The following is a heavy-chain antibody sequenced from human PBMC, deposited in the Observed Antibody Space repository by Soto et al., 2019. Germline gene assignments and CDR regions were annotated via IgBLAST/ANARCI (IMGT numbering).Heavy chain of an antibody. CDR3: ARRARPDFYYMDV. D-gene: IGHD6-6*01. CDR1: GFTLRGYA. Sequence: EVQLAESGGGLAQPGGSLRLSCAASGFTLRGYAMDWVRQAPGKALEYVSGISSNGVGTYYANSVQGTFTISRDNSKNTVYLQMGSLRPEDMAVYYCARRARPDFYYMDVWGKGTTGTVSS. V-gene: IGHV3-64*01. J-gene: IGHJ6*03. CDR2: ISSNGVGT.